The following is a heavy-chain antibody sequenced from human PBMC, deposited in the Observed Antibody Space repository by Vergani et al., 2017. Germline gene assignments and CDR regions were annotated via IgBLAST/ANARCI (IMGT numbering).Heavy chain of an antibody. CDR3: ARGPPRHMVRGVTPPYGMDV. V-gene: IGHV1-69*18. CDR2: SIPIFGTA. Sequence: QVQLVQSGAEVKKPGSSVKVSCKASGGTFSSYAISWVRQAPGQGLEWMGRSIPIFGTANYAQKFQGRVTITADESTSTAYMELSSLRSEDTAVYYCARGPPRHMVRGVTPPYGMDVWGQGTTVTVSS. J-gene: IGHJ6*02. D-gene: IGHD3-10*01. CDR1: GGTFSSYA.